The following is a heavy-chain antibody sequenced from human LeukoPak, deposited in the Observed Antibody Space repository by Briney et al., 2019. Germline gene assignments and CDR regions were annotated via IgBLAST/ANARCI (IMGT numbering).Heavy chain of an antibody. Sequence: SETLSLTCTVSGGSISSYYWSWIRQPPGKGLEWIGYIYYSGSTNYNPSLKSRVTISVDTSKNQFSLKLSTVTAADTAVYHCARHDYFDYWGQGTLVTVSS. V-gene: IGHV4-59*01. CDR3: ARHDYFDY. J-gene: IGHJ4*02. CDR1: GGSISSYY. CDR2: IYYSGST.